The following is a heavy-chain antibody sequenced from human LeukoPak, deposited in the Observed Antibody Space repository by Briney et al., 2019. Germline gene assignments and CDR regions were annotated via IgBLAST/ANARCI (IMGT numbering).Heavy chain of an antibody. Sequence: PGESLKISCKGSGFTFTSYWIGGVRQVPGKGLEWMGIIYPRDSDTKYSPSFQGQVTISADKSISTAYLQCSSLKASDTAMYYCARQDTNTWSRFVYWGQGTLVTASS. CDR3: ARQDTNTWSRFVY. CDR1: GFTFTSYW. J-gene: IGHJ4*02. CDR2: IYPRDSDT. D-gene: IGHD2-8*01. V-gene: IGHV5-51*01.